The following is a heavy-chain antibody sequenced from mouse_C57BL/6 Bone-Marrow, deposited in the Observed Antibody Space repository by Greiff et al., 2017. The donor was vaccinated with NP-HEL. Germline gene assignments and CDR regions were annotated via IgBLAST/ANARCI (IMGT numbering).Heavy chain of an antibody. V-gene: IGHV5-4*01. CDR3: ARDLGYYGSDY. CDR2: ISDGGSYT. J-gene: IGHJ2*01. Sequence: EVQGVESGGGLVKPGGSLKLSCAASGFTFSSYAMSWVRQTPETRLEWVATISDGGSYTYYPDNVKGRFTISRDNAKNNLYLQMSHLKSEDTAMYYCARDLGYYGSDYWGQGTTLTVSS. CDR1: GFTFSSYA. D-gene: IGHD1-1*01.